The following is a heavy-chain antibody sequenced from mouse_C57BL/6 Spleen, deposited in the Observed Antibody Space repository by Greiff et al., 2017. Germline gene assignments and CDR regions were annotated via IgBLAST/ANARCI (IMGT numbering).Heavy chain of an antibody. J-gene: IGHJ2*01. Sequence: VQLQQPGAELVKPGASVKLSCKASGYTFTSYWMHWVKQRPGRGLEWIGRIDPNSGGTKYNEKFKSKATLTVDKPSSTAYMQLSSLTSEDSAVYYGASLITTVVATEGYWGQGTTLTVSS. CDR3: ASLITTVVATEGY. CDR1: GYTFTSYW. CDR2: IDPNSGGT. D-gene: IGHD1-1*01. V-gene: IGHV1-72*01.